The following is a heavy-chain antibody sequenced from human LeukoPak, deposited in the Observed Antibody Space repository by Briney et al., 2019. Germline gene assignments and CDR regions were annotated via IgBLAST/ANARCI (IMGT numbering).Heavy chain of an antibody. CDR1: GYTFTSYD. J-gene: IGHJ5*02. CDR2: MNPNSGNT. V-gene: IGHV1-8*03. CDR3: ARSKAHLSTSWYGTWFDP. D-gene: IGHD2-2*01. Sequence: ASVKVSCKASGYTFTSYDINWVRQATGQGLEWMGWMNPNSGNTGYAQNFQGRVTITRDTSMSTAYMELSSLRSDDTAVYYCARSKAHLSTSWYGTWFDPWGQGTLVTVSS.